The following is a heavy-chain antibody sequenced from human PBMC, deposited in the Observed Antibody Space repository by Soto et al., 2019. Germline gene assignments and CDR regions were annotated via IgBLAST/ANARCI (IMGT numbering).Heavy chain of an antibody. Sequence: ASVKVSCKASGYTFTNFGVTWVRRAPGQGLEWMGWISAYTDTPNYAQKFQGRVTMTIDTSTSTAYMDLRSLTSDDTAVYYCARVIPGVEAWFDPWGQGTLVTVS. CDR1: GYTFTNFG. V-gene: IGHV1-18*01. CDR3: ARVIPGVEAWFDP. J-gene: IGHJ5*02. CDR2: ISAYTDTP. D-gene: IGHD2-2*01.